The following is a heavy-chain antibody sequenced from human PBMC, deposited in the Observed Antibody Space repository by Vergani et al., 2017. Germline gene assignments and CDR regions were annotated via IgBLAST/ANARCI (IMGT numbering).Heavy chain of an antibody. J-gene: IGHJ4*02. CDR1: GFTFSSYA. CDR2: ISYDGSNK. D-gene: IGHD6-19*01. CDR3: ARDGHSSGWPFDY. V-gene: IGHV3-30*01. Sequence: QVQLVESGGGVVQPGRSLRLSCAASGFTFSSYAMHWVRQAPGKGLEWVAVISYDGSNKYYADSVKGRFTISRDNSKHTLYLQMNSLRAEDTAVYYCARDGHSSGWPFDYWGQGTLVTVSS.